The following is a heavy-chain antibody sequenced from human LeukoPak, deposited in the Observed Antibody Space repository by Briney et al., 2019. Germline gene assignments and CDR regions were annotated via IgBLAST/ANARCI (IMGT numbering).Heavy chain of an antibody. CDR2: IKPDGSET. CDR3: ARDEGVSFDY. Sequence: GPLRPSCAAPGFTFTCFYMSWVRQAPGKGLEWVANIKPDGSETYYVGSLKGRFTISRDNAKNSLYLQMNSLRAEDTAVYYCARDEGVSFDYWGQGTLVTVSS. CDR1: GFTFTCFY. J-gene: IGHJ4*02. V-gene: IGHV3-7*01.